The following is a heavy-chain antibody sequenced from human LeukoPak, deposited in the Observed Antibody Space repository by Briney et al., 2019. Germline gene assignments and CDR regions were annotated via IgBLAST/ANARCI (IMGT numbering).Heavy chain of an antibody. CDR1: GYTFTGYY. J-gene: IGHJ4*02. V-gene: IGHV1-2*06. Sequence: GASVKVSCKASGYTFTGYYMHWVRQAPGQGLEWVGRINPNSGGTNYAQKFQGRVTMTRDTSISTAYMELSRLRSDDTAVYYCARRVEAYGFDYWGQGTLVTVSS. CDR2: INPNSGGT. D-gene: IGHD3-10*01. CDR3: ARRVEAYGFDY.